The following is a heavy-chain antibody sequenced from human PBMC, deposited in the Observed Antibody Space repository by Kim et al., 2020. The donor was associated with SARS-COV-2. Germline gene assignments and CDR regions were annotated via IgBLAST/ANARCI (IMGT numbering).Heavy chain of an antibody. CDR2: ISGDGGST. D-gene: IGHD2-15*01. CDR1: GFTFDDYA. V-gene: IGHV3-43*02. J-gene: IGHJ5*02. CDR3: AKPRRRYCSGGSCSYNWFDP. Sequence: GGSLRLSCAASGFTFDDYAMHWVRQAPGKGLEWVSLISGDGGSTYYADSVKGRFTISRDNSKNSLYLQMNSLRTEDTALYYCAKPRRRYCSGGSCSYNWFDPWGQGTLVTVSS.